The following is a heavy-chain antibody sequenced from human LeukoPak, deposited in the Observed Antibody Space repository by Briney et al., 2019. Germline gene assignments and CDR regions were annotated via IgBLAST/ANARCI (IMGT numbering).Heavy chain of an antibody. CDR1: GGSISSYY. J-gene: IGHJ4*02. Sequence: SETLSLTCTVSGGSISSYYWSWIRQPAGKGLEWIGRIYTSGSTNYNPSLKSRVTISVDTSKNQFSLKLSSVTAADTAVYYCARHRYSGSWFDYWGQGTLVTVSS. D-gene: IGHD6-13*01. CDR2: IYTSGST. V-gene: IGHV4-4*07. CDR3: ARHRYSGSWFDY.